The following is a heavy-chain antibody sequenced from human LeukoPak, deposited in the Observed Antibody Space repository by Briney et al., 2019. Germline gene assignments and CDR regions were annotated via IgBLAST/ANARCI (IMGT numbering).Heavy chain of an antibody. D-gene: IGHD3-10*01. CDR2: INPKTGGT. CDR1: GYTFTDYF. CDR3: ARGSFGSGNYFNF. J-gene: IGHJ4*02. Sequence: ASGKVSCKAPGYTFTDYFIHWVRQAPGQVFEWMGWINPKTGGTNHAQKFQGRLSLTTARSINTAYMELRGLRPDDTAIYYCARGSFGSGNYFNFWGQGTLISVSS. V-gene: IGHV1-2*02.